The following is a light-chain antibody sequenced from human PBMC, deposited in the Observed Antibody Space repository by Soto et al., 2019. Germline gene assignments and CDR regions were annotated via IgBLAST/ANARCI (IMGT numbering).Light chain of an antibody. J-gene: IGLJ3*02. Sequence: QSALTQPASVSGSPGQSITISCAGNISDVGYYDYVSWYQQHPGKAPKLIIYEVKNRPSGVSPRFSGSKSGNTASLTISGLQAEDETDYYCSSYTSSGTLVFGGGTTLPVL. CDR1: ISDVGYYDY. CDR3: SSYTSSGTLV. V-gene: IGLV2-14*01. CDR2: EVK.